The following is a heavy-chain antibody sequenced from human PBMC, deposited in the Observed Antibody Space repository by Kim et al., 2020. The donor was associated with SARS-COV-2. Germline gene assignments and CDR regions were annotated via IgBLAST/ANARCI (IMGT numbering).Heavy chain of an antibody. V-gene: IGHV4-39*01. CDR2: IYDSGST. CDR3: ARIRFLEWLLVTTGLF. CDR1: GGSISSSSYY. D-gene: IGHD3-3*01. J-gene: IGHJ4*02. Sequence: SETLSLTCTVSGGSISSSSYYWGWIRQPPGKGLEWIGSIYDSGSTYYNPSLKSRITISVDTSKNQFSLKLSSVTAADTAVYYCARIRFLEWLLVTTGLFWGQGTLVTVSS.